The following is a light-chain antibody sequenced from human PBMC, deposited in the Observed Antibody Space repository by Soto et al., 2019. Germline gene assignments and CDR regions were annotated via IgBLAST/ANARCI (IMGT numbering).Light chain of an antibody. J-gene: IGKJ4*01. Sequence: TQSPATLSLSPGERATLSCRASQSVSSDLAWYHQKPGQAPRLLIYGASSRATGIPARFSGSGSGTEFTLTISSLQSEDFAVYYCQQYGSSKVTFGGGTKV. CDR3: QQYGSSKVT. CDR2: GAS. V-gene: IGKV3-15*01. CDR1: QSVSSD.